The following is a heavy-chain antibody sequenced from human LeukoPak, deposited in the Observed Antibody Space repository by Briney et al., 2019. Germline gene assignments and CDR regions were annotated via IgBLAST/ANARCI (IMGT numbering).Heavy chain of an antibody. CDR3: VKPYYYDSSGQWAFDY. D-gene: IGHD3-22*01. CDR1: GFTFDDYA. J-gene: IGHJ4*02. CDR2: ISWDSGNI. V-gene: IGHV3-9*01. Sequence: GGSLRLSCAASGFTFDDYAMHWVRQAPGKGLEWVSAISWDSGNIGCADSVKGRFTVSRDNAKNSLYLEMNSLSSEDTALYYCVKPYYYDSSGQWAFDYWGQGALVTVSS.